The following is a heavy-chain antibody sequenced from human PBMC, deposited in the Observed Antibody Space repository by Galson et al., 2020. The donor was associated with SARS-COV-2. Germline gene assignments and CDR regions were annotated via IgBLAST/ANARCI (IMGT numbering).Heavy chain of an antibody. V-gene: IGHV4-34*01. D-gene: IGHD3-3*01. Sequence: SDPLSLTCAVYGGSFSGYYWSWIRQPPGKGLEWIGEINHSGRTNYNPSLKSRVTISVDTSKNQFSLKLSSVTAADTAVYYCARGMPGNLRFLRDWGQGTLVTVSS. J-gene: IGHJ4*02. CDR1: GGSFSGYY. CDR3: ARGMPGNLRFLRD. CDR2: INHSGRT.